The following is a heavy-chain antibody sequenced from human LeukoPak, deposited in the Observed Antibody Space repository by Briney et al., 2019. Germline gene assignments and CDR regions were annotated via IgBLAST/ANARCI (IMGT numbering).Heavy chain of an antibody. CDR1: GGTFISYA. CDR3: ARDPEPPSYCSSTSCAGAWPTHHY. V-gene: IGHV1-69*01. D-gene: IGHD2-2*01. J-gene: IGHJ4*02. CDR2: IIPIFGTA. Sequence: GSSVKVSCKASGGTFISYAISWVRQAPGQGLEWMGGIIPIFGTANYAQKFQGRVTMTADESTSTAYMELSSLRSEDTAVYYCARDPEPPSYCSSTSCAGAWPTHHYWGQGTLVTVSS.